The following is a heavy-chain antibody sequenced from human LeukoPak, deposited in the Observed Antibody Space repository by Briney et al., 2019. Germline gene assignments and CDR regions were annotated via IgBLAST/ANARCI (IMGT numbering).Heavy chain of an antibody. CDR3: ARDLGVVVPAAISDWFDP. D-gene: IGHD2-2*01. CDR1: GYTFTGYY. J-gene: IGHJ5*02. CDR2: INPNSGGT. Sequence: ASVTVSCTASGYTFTGYYMHWVRQAPGQGLEWMGWINPNSGGTNYAQKFQGRVTMTRDTSISTAYMELSRLRSDDTAVYYCARDLGVVVPAAISDWFDPWGQGTLVTVSS. V-gene: IGHV1-2*02.